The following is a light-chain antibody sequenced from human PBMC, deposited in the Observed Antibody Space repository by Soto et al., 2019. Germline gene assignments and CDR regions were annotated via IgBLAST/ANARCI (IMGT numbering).Light chain of an antibody. Sequence: DIQMTQSPSSLSASVGDRVTITCRASQSISSYLNWYQQKPGKAPKLLIYAASSLQSGVPSRFSRSGSGTDFTLTISSLQPEDFATYYCQQSYSTPSITFGQGTLLEIK. CDR2: AAS. CDR1: QSISSY. V-gene: IGKV1-39*01. J-gene: IGKJ5*01. CDR3: QQSYSTPSIT.